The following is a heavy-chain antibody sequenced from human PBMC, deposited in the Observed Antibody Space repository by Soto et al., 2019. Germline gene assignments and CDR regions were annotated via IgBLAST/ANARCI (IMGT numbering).Heavy chain of an antibody. CDR3: AKDRGGCSSTSCPPRLFDY. Sequence: EVQLLESGGGLVQPGGSLRLSCAASGFTFSSYAMSWVRQAPGKGLEWVSGISGSGGSTYYADSVKGRFTISRDNSKNTLYRQKSSLRAEDTAVYYCAKDRGGCSSTSCPPRLFDYWGQGTLVTVSS. D-gene: IGHD2-2*01. J-gene: IGHJ4*02. CDR1: GFTFSSYA. V-gene: IGHV3-23*01. CDR2: ISGSGGST.